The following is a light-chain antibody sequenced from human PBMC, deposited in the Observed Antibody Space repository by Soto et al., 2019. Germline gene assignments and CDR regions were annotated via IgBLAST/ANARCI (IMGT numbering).Light chain of an antibody. CDR3: QQYGSSPLCT. CDR2: GAS. Sequence: EIVLTQSPGTLSLPPGARATLSCRASQSVSSSNLAWYQQKPGQAPRLLIYGASSRATGIPDRFSGSGSGTDFTLTISRLEPEDFAVYYCQQYGSSPLCTFGQGTKLEI. CDR1: QSVSSSN. V-gene: IGKV3-20*01. J-gene: IGKJ2*02.